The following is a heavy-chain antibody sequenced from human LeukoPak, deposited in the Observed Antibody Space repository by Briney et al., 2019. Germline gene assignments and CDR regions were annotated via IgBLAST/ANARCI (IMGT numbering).Heavy chain of an antibody. CDR2: IIPILGIA. J-gene: IGHJ1*01. V-gene: IGHV1-69*04. CDR1: GGTFSCYA. Sequence: SVKVSCKASGGTFSCYAISWVRQAPGQGLEWMGRIIPILGIANYAQKFQGRVTITADKSTSTAYMELSSLRSEDTAVYYCARSLMIVVEYFQHWGQGTLVTVSS. CDR3: ARSLMIVVEYFQH. D-gene: IGHD3-22*01.